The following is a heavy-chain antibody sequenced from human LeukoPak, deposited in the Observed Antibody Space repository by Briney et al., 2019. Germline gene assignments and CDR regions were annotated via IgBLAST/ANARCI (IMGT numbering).Heavy chain of an antibody. J-gene: IGHJ4*02. Sequence: GGSLRLSCAASGFTFSSSAMSWVRQAPGKGLEWVSSISGSGSGGSTYYADSVKGRFTISRDNSKNTLYLQTNSLRAEDTAVYYCAKGYYSGYDFKYYFDYWGQGTLVTVSS. CDR2: ISGSGSGGST. D-gene: IGHD5-12*01. CDR1: GFTFSSSA. V-gene: IGHV3-23*01. CDR3: AKGYYSGYDFKYYFDY.